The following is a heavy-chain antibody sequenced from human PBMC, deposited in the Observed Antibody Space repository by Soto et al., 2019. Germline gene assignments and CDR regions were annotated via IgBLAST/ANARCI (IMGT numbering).Heavy chain of an antibody. CDR1: GFTFSGSA. CDR3: TCRYCSSNSLYPSSSFDI. J-gene: IGHJ3*02. V-gene: IGHV3-73*01. CDR2: IRSKANSYAT. D-gene: IGHD2-2*01. Sequence: GGSLRLSCAASGFTFSGSAMHWVRQASGKGLEWVGRIRSKANSYATAYAASVKGRFTISRDDSKKTAYLQMNNLKTENTAVFFFTCRYCSSNSLYPSSSFDIWGPGTMVTV.